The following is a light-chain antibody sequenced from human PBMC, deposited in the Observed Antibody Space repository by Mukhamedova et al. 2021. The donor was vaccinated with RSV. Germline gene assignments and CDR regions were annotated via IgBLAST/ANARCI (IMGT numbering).Light chain of an antibody. J-gene: IGKJ2*01. CDR1: QSVSSN. V-gene: IGKV3-15*01. Sequence: GRATLSCRASQSVSSNLAWYQQKPGQAPRLLIYGASTRATGIPARFSGSGSGTEFTLTISSLQSEDFAVYYCQQYNNWPLTFGQG. CDR2: GAS. CDR3: QQYNNWPLT.